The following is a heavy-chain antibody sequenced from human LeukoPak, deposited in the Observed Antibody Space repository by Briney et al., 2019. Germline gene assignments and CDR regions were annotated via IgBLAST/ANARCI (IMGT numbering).Heavy chain of an antibody. V-gene: IGHV4-34*01. J-gene: IGHJ4*02. Sequence: SETLPLTCAVYGGTFSDYYWSWIRQAPGKGLEWIGEINDSGSTNYNSSLRSRLTISVDTSKNQFSLQLSSVTAADTAVYYCARRLRSGSQVLDYWGQGTLVTVSS. D-gene: IGHD1-26*01. CDR3: ARRLRSGSQVLDY. CDR2: INDSGST. CDR1: GGTFSDYY.